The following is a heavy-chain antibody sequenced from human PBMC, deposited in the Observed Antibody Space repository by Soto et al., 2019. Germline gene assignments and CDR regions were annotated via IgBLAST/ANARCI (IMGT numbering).Heavy chain of an antibody. CDR2: IYHSGST. CDR3: AAHRGSTYGPLDY. V-gene: IGHV4-4*02. Sequence: QVQLQESGPGLVKPSGTLSLTCAVSSGSISNNNWWTWVRQSPGKGLEWIGEIYHSGSTNYNPSLKSRVTISVDKSKNLFSLRLTSMTAADTAMYFCAAHRGSTYGPLDYWAREPWSPSPQ. CDR1: SGSISNNNW. D-gene: IGHD5-18*01. J-gene: IGHJ4*02.